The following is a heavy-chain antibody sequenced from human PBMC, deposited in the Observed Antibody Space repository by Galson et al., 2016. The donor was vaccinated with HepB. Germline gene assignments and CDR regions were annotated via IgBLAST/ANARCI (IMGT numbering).Heavy chain of an antibody. Sequence: TLSLTCTVSGGSFSSGLYYWSWIRQPAGKGLEWIGRIYSNGSASYNPSLKSRVTMSVDTSKNQFSLRLSSVTAADTAVYYCARDSSVDTYYYYYMDGWGKGTTVVVS. CDR1: GGSFSSGLYY. J-gene: IGHJ6*03. CDR2: IYSNGSA. D-gene: IGHD5-18*01. CDR3: ARDSSVDTYYYYYMDG. V-gene: IGHV4-61*02.